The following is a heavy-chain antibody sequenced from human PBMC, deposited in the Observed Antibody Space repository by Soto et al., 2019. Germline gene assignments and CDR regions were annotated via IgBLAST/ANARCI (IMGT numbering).Heavy chain of an antibody. Sequence: GGSLRLSCAASGFTFSDYYMSWIRKAPGKGLEWVSYISSSGSTIYYADSVKGRFTISRDNAKNSLYLQMNSLRAEDTAVYYCARGLDYYDTPVISAFDIWGQGTMVTVSS. J-gene: IGHJ3*02. CDR2: ISSSGSTI. D-gene: IGHD3-22*01. CDR3: ARGLDYYDTPVISAFDI. V-gene: IGHV3-11*01. CDR1: GFTFSDYY.